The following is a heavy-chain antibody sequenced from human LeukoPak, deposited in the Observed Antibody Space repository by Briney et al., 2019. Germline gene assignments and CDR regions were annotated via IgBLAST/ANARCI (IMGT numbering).Heavy chain of an antibody. V-gene: IGHV3-23*01. D-gene: IGHD3-3*01. CDR2: ISGSGGST. Sequence: TGGSLRLSCAASGFTFSSYAMSWVRQAPGKGLEWVSAISGSGGSTYYADSVKGRFTISRDNYKNTVYLQMNSLRADDTAVCYCAKWSGNRPLYYFDYWGQGTLVTVSS. CDR1: GFTFSSYA. J-gene: IGHJ4*02. CDR3: AKWSGNRPLYYFDY.